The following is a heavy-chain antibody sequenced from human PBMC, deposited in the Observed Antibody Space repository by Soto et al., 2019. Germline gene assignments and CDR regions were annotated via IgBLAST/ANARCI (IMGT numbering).Heavy chain of an antibody. CDR1: GGSISSYY. J-gene: IGHJ4*02. Sequence: PSETLSLTCTVSGGSISSYYWSWIRQPPGKGLEWFGYIYYSGSTNYNPSLKSRVTISVDTSKNQFSLKLSSVTAADTAVYYCAGTYYDILTGYYRPFDYWGQGTLVTVSS. CDR2: IYYSGST. CDR3: AGTYYDILTGYYRPFDY. D-gene: IGHD3-9*01. V-gene: IGHV4-59*01.